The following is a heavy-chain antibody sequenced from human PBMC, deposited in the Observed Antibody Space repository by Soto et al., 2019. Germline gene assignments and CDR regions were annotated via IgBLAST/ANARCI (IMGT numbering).Heavy chain of an antibody. CDR2: ISAYNGNT. CDR1: GYTFASYA. D-gene: IGHD6-13*01. V-gene: IGHV1-18*01. J-gene: IGHJ5*02. Sequence: GASVKVSCKASGYTFASYAISWMRQAPGQGLEWMGWISAYNGNTNYAQKLQGRVTMTTDTSTSTAYMELSSLRSEDTAVYYCAIRVWGQQLVNFDPWGQGTLVTVSS. CDR3: AIRVWGQQLVNFDP.